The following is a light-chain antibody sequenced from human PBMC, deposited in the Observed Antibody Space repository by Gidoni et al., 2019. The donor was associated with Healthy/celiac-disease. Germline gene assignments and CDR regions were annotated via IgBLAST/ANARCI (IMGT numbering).Light chain of an antibody. V-gene: IGKV3-11*01. CDR3: QQRSNWPPLT. J-gene: IGKJ4*01. CDR1: QSVSSY. CDR2: DAS. Sequence: EIVLTQSPATLSLSPGERATLSCRASQSVSSYLAWYQQKPGQAPRLLIYDASNRATGIPARFSGSGSGTDFTLTISSLEPEGCAVYYCQQRSNWPPLTFGGGTKVEIK.